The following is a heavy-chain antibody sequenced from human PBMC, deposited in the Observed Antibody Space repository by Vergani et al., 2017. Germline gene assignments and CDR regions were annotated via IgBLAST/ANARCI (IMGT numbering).Heavy chain of an antibody. CDR3: ARDQINYYGSGSYYYMDV. CDR2: IKQDGSET. J-gene: IGHJ6*03. D-gene: IGHD3-10*01. Sequence: EVQLVESGGGLVQPGGSLRLSCAASGFTFSSYWMSWVRQAPGKGLEWVANIKQDGSETYYVDSVKGRFTISRDNAKNSLYLQMNSLRAEDTAVYYCARDQINYYGSGSYYYMDVWGKGTTVTVSS. CDR1: GFTFSSYW. V-gene: IGHV3-7*01.